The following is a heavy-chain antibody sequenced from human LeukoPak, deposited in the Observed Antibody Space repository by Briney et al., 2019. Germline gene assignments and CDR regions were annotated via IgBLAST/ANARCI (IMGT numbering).Heavy chain of an antibody. Sequence: GGSLRLSCAASGFTFSSYAMHWVRQAPGKGLEWVAVISYDGSNKYYADSVKGRFTISRDNSKNTLYLQMNSLRAEDTAVYYRARPLEPYYYYGMDVWGQGTTVTVSS. CDR3: ARPLEPYYYYGMDV. V-gene: IGHV3-30-3*02. CDR1: GFTFSSYA. CDR2: ISYDGSNK. J-gene: IGHJ6*02. D-gene: IGHD5-24*01.